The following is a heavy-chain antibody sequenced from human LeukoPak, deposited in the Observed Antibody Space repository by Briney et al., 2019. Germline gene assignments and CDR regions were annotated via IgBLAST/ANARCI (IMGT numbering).Heavy chain of an antibody. CDR3: ARGACSGGSCYPDY. CDR1: GGTFSSYA. V-gene: IGHV1-69*04. D-gene: IGHD2-15*01. J-gene: IGHJ4*02. CDR2: IIPILGIA. Sequence: ASVKVSCKASGGTFSSYAISWVRQAPGQGLEWMGRIIPILGIANYAQKFQGRVTITVDKSTSTAYMELSSLRSEDTAVYYCARGACSGGSCYPDYWGQGTLVTVSS.